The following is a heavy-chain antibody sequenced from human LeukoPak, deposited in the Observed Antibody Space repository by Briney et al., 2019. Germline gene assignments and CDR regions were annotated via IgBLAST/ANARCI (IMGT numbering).Heavy chain of an antibody. V-gene: IGHV3-21*01. D-gene: IGHD2-21*02. CDR3: ARACGGDCYLSDY. CDR1: GFTFSTYS. CDR2: TSSSNSYI. Sequence: PGGSLRLSCAASGFTFSTYSMNWVRQAPGKGLEWVSSTSSSNSYIYYADSVKGRFTISRDNAKNSLYLQMNSLRAEDTAVYYCARACGGDCYLSDYWGQGTLVTVSS. J-gene: IGHJ4*02.